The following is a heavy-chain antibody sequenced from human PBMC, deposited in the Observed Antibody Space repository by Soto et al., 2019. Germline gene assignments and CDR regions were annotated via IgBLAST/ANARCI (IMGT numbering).Heavy chain of an antibody. D-gene: IGHD3-3*01. CDR2: IYYSGST. J-gene: IGHJ6*02. CDR1: GGSISSYY. CDR3: ARGAYDFWSGYGYYYYGMDV. V-gene: IGHV4-59*01. Sequence: KSSETLSLTCTVSGGSISSYYWSWIRRPPGQGLEWIGYIYYSGSTNYNPSLKSRVTISVDTSKNQFSLKLSSVTAADTAVYYCARGAYDFWSGYGYYYYGMDVWGQGTTVTVSS.